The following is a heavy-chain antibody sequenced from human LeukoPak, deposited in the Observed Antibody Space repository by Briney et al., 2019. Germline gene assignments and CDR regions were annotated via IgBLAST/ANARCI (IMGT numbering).Heavy chain of an antibody. CDR1: GYTFTSYG. V-gene: IGHV1-18*01. CDR3: ARERENRYGSGVKGLFDY. CDR2: ISAYNGNT. Sequence: ASVKVSCKASGYTFTSYGISWVRQAPGQGLEWMGWISAYNGNTNYAQKLQGRVTMTTDTSTSTAYMELRSLRSDDTAVYYCARERENRYGSGVKGLFDYWGQGTLVTVSS. J-gene: IGHJ4*02. D-gene: IGHD3-10*01.